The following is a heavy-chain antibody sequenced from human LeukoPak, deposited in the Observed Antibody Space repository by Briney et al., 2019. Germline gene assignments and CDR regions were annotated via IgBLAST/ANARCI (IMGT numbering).Heavy chain of an antibody. J-gene: IGHJ4*02. CDR2: IYSGGST. D-gene: IGHD2-21*01. CDR3: ARGRLPGLSDY. Sequence: SGGSLRLSCAASEFTFSSYSMNWVRRAPGKGLEWVSIIYSGGSTYYPYSVEGRFTISRDNSRNTLYLLMNSLRAEDTAVYYCARGRLPGLSDYWGQGTLVTVSS. CDR1: EFTFSSYS. V-gene: IGHV3-66*01.